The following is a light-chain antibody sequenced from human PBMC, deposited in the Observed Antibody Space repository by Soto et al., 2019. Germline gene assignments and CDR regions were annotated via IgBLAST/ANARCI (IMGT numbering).Light chain of an antibody. CDR1: QGLLFLDGNTY. CDR3: MQGTYWPPT. Sequence: DVVLTQSPRSLTVTLGQPASISCRSSQGLLFLDGNTYLSWFHQRPGQSPRRLIYKVSNWDSGVSDRFGGSGSGSAFTLTISRVEADDVGIYYCMQGTYWPPTFGQGTKVEIK. V-gene: IGKV2D-30*01. CDR2: KVS. J-gene: IGKJ1*01.